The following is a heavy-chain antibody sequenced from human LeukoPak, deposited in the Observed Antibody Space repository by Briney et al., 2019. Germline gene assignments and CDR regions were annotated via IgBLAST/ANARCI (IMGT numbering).Heavy chain of an antibody. CDR3: ARGVAVAGNAPYYYYYYMDV. J-gene: IGHJ6*03. D-gene: IGHD6-19*01. CDR1: GGTFSSYA. Sequence: ASVKVSCKASGGTFSSYAISWVRQAPGQELEWMGRIIPIFGTANYAQKFQGRVTITTDESTSTAYMELSSLRSEDTAVYYCARGVAVAGNAPYYYYYYMDVWGKGATVTVSS. V-gene: IGHV1-69*05. CDR2: IIPIFGTA.